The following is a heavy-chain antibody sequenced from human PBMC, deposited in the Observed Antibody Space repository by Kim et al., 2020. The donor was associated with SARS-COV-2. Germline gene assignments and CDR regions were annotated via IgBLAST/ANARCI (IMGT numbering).Heavy chain of an antibody. D-gene: IGHD6-13*01. CDR1: GFYFSNYW. CDR3: ARTRYRTSWYGMDV. Sequence: GESLKISCEGYGFYFSNYWIAWVRQMPGKGLEWMVMIYACDSQTRYSPSFQGQVTIPVDKSIGPPYPQWSSVQASDTAKYYCARTRYRTSWYGMDVWGPGTRDTV. J-gene: IGHJ6*02. CDR2: IYACDSQT. V-gene: IGHV5-51*01.